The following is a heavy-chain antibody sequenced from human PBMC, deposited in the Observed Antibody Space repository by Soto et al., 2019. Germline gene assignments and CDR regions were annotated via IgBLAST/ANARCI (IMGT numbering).Heavy chain of an antibody. D-gene: IGHD3-22*01. V-gene: IGHV3-9*01. Sequence: PGGSLRLSCAASGFTFDDYAMHWVRQAPGKGLEWVSGISWNSGSIGYADSVKGRFTISRDNAKNSLYLQMNSLRAEDTALYYCTRLNYYDSGGRGAMDVWGQGTTVTVSS. CDR3: TRLNYYDSGGRGAMDV. CDR1: GFTFDDYA. J-gene: IGHJ6*02. CDR2: ISWNSGSI.